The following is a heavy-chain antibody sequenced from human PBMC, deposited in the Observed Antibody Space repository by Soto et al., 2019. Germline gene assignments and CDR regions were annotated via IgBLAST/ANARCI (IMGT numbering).Heavy chain of an antibody. CDR3: ASGYYNDALEI. CDR2: IYYSGST. V-gene: IGHV4-39*01. D-gene: IGHD3-9*01. Sequence: SETLSLTCTVSGGSISSSSYYWGWIRQPPGKGLEWIGSIYYSGSTYYNPSLKSRVTISVDTSKNQFSLKLSSVTAADTAVYFCASGYYNDALEIWGQGTMGTVSS. CDR1: GGSISSSSYY. J-gene: IGHJ3*02.